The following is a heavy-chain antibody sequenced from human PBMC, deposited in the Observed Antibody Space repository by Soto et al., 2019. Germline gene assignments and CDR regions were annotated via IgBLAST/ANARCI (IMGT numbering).Heavy chain of an antibody. D-gene: IGHD3-16*01. CDR1: GGTFNSYG. Sequence: SVTVSCKASGGTFNSYGISWVRQAPGQGLDWMGVIIPLYGTVNYAQKFQGRVSITADKSTSTAYMDLNSLRSDDTAVYYCARIGVSSGHESPDFDSWGQGTLVTVSS. CDR3: ARIGVSSGHESPDFDS. J-gene: IGHJ4*02. CDR2: IIPLYGTV. V-gene: IGHV1-69*06.